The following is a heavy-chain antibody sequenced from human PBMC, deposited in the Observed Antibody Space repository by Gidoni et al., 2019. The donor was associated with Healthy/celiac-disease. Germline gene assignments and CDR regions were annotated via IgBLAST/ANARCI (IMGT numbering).Heavy chain of an antibody. V-gene: IGHV4-34*01. CDR2: INHSGST. CDR1: GGSFSGYY. J-gene: IGHJ1*01. CDR3: ARATLGLEYFQH. Sequence: QVQLQQWGAGLLKPSETLSLTCAVYGGSFSGYYWSWIRQPPGKGLEWSGEINHSGSTNYNPSLKSRVTISVDTAKNQFSLKLSSVTAADTAVYYCARATLGLEYFQHWGQGTLVTVSS. D-gene: IGHD7-27*01.